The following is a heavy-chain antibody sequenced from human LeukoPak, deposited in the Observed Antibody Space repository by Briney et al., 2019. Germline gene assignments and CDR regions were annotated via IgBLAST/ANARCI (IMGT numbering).Heavy chain of an antibody. J-gene: IGHJ4*02. V-gene: IGHV4-59*01. CDR3: ARGQAVAGV. CDR1: GGSISSYY. Sequence: SETLSLTCRASGGSISSYYWNWIRQPPGKGLEWIGYIYYSGYTNYNPALKSRVTMTVDTSTNQFSLQLSSVTAADTAGDYCARGQAVAGVWGQGTLVTVSS. CDR2: IYYSGYT. D-gene: IGHD6-19*01.